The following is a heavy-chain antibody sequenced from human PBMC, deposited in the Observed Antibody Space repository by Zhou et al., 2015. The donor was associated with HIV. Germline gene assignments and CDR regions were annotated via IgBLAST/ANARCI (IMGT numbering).Heavy chain of an antibody. D-gene: IGHD3-10*01. CDR1: GFIFDDFA. CDR3: AKDRETAMVRGQIYYYYAMDV. Sequence: EVHLSDSGGDXVQAGGSLRLSCVASGFIFDDFAMSWVRHGPGQGLEWISGISATGHGLFYANSVKGRFTISRDNSRNTLYLQMNSLRTEDTAVYYCAKDRETAMVRGQIYYYYAMDVWGQGTTVTVSS. J-gene: IGHJ6*02. CDR2: ISATGHGL. V-gene: IGHV3-23*01.